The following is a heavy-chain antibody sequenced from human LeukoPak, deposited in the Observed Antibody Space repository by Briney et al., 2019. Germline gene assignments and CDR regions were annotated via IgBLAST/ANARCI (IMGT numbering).Heavy chain of an antibody. V-gene: IGHV1-2*06. J-gene: IGHJ4*02. CDR2: INPNSGGT. Sequence: ASVKVSCKASGYTFTGYYMHWVRQAPGQGLEWIGRINPNSGGTNYAQKFQGRVTMTRDTSIITAYMELSRLRSDDTAVYYCARASGSYGDYWGQGTLVTVSS. CDR1: GYTFTGYY. D-gene: IGHD1-26*01. CDR3: ARASGSYGDY.